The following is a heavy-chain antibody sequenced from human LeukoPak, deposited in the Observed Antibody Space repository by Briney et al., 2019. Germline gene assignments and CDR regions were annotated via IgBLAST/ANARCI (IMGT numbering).Heavy chain of an antibody. J-gene: IGHJ4*02. CDR1: GYSISSGYY. Sequence: PSETLSLTCAVSGYSISSGYYWGWIRQPPGKGLEWIGSIYHSGSTYYNPSLKSRVTISVDTSKNQFSLKLISVTAADTAVYYCARYYYDSSWYWGQGTLVTVSS. CDR2: IYHSGST. V-gene: IGHV4-38-2*01. CDR3: ARYYYDSSWY. D-gene: IGHD3-22*01.